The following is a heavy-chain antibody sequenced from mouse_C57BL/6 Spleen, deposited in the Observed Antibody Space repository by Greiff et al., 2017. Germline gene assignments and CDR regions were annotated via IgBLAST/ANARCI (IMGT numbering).Heavy chain of an antibody. CDR3: ARSIDSYYAMDY. Sequence: VKLQESGPELVKPGASVKISCKASGYAFSSSWMNWVKQRPGRGLEWIGRIYPGDGDTNYNGKFKGKATLTADKSSSTAYMQLSSLTSEDSAVYFCARSIDSYYAMDYWGQGTSVTVSS. CDR1: GYAFSSSW. D-gene: IGHD2-10*02. J-gene: IGHJ4*01. V-gene: IGHV1-82*01. CDR2: IYPGDGDT.